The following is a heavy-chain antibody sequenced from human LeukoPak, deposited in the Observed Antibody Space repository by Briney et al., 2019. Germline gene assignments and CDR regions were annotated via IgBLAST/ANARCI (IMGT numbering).Heavy chain of an antibody. CDR3: ARDRGYSSGWYDDY. CDR2: INPNSGGT. V-gene: IGHV1-2*06. D-gene: IGHD6-19*01. Sequence: GASVKVSCKASGYTFTSYDINWVRQAPGQGLEWMGRINPNSGGTNYAQKFQGRVTMTRDTSISTAYMELSRLRSDDTAVYYCARDRGYSSGWYDDYWGQGTLVTVSS. CDR1: GYTFTSYD. J-gene: IGHJ4*02.